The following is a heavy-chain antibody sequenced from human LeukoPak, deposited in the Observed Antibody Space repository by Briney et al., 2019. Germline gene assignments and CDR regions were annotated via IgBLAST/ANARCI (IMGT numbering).Heavy chain of an antibody. CDR2: INHSGST. CDR1: GGSISSRNYY. J-gene: IGHJ5*02. Sequence: SETLSLTCTVSGGSISSRNYYWGWIRQPPGKGLDWIGEINHSGSTNYNPSLRSRVTISLDTSKNQFSLKLSSVTAADTAVYYCAKVVVAATDWFDPWGLGTLVTVSS. D-gene: IGHD2-15*01. V-gene: IGHV4-39*07. CDR3: AKVVVAATDWFDP.